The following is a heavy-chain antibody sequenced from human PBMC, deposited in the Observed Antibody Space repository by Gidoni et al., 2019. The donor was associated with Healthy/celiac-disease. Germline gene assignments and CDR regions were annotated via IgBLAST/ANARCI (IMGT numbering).Heavy chain of an antibody. CDR3: ARGDKVDAFDI. Sequence: QVQLQESGPGLVKPSETLSLTCTVSGGSISSYYWSWIRQPPGKGLEWIGYIYYRGSTNYNPSLKSRVTISVDTSKNQFSLKLSSVTAADTAVYYCARGDKVDAFDIWGQGTMVTVSS. CDR2: IYYRGST. J-gene: IGHJ3*02. V-gene: IGHV4-59*01. CDR1: GGSISSYY. D-gene: IGHD2-21*02.